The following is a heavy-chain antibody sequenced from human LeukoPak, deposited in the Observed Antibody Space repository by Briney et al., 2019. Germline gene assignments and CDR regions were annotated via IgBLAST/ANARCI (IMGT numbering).Heavy chain of an antibody. CDR3: ARLGSGFKVGAFDI. V-gene: IGHV4-59*08. J-gene: IGHJ3*02. CDR2: IYYSGST. CDR1: GGSISSYY. Sequence: PSETLSLTCTVSGGSISSYYWSWIRQPPGKGLEWIGYIYYSGSTNYNPSLKSRVTISVDTSKNQFSLKLSFVTAADTAVYYCARLGSGFKVGAFDIWGQGTMVTVSS. D-gene: IGHD6-19*01.